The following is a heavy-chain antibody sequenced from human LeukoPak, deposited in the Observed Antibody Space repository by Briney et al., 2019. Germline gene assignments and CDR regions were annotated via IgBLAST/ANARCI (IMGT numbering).Heavy chain of an antibody. J-gene: IGHJ4*02. D-gene: IGHD3-22*01. V-gene: IGHV3-23*01. Sequence: GGSLRLSCAASGFTFSSYAMNWVRQAPGKELEWVSVISGRGGSTDYADSVKGRFTISRDNSKNTLYLQMNSLRADDTAVYYCAKGASDSSGYYYFDYWGQGTLVTVSS. CDR3: AKGASDSSGYYYFDY. CDR2: ISGRGGST. CDR1: GFTFSSYA.